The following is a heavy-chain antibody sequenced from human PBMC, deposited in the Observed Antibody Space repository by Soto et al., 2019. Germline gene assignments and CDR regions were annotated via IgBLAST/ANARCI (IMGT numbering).Heavy chain of an antibody. CDR1: GYTFTSYA. CDR3: ASEVDWGPRRMPTPGGDYYYCLEV. D-gene: IGHD3-16*01. Sequence: ASVKVSCKASGYTFTSYAMHWVRQAPGQRLEWMGWINAGNGNTKYSQKFQGRVTITRDTSASTAYMELSSLRSEDTSVYYCASEVDWGPRRMPTPGGDYYYCLEVCGRGTTVTFSS. V-gene: IGHV1-3*01. J-gene: IGHJ6*02. CDR2: INAGNGNT.